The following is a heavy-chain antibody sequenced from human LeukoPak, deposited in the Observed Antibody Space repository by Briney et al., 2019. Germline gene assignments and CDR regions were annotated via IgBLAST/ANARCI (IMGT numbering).Heavy chain of an antibody. V-gene: IGHV3-48*03. D-gene: IGHD1-26*01. CDR3: AREVGATLAFDI. CDR1: GFTFSSYE. CDR2: ISSSGSTI. J-gene: IGHJ3*02. Sequence: GGSLRLSCAASGFTFSSYEMNWVRQAPGKGLEWVSYISSSGSTIYYADSVKGRFTISRDNAKNSLYLQMNSLRAEDTAVYYCAREVGATLAFDIWGQGTMVTVSS.